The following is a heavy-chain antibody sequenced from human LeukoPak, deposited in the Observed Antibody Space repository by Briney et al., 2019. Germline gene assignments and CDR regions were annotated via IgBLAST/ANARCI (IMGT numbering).Heavy chain of an antibody. Sequence: PGGSLRLSCAASGFTFSSYAMHWVRQAPGKGLEWVAVISYDGSNKYYADSEKGRFTISRDNSKNTLYLQMNSLRAEDTAVYYCARENGGSYFDYWGQGTLVTVSS. J-gene: IGHJ4*02. V-gene: IGHV3-30*04. CDR2: ISYDGSNK. CDR1: GFTFSSYA. D-gene: IGHD6-25*01. CDR3: ARENGGSYFDY.